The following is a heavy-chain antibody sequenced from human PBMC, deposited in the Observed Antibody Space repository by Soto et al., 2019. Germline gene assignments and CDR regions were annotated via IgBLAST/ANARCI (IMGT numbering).Heavy chain of an antibody. CDR3: ARQNSSGWDPYYFDY. CDR1: GYSFTSYW. Sequence: PGESLKISCKGSGYSFTSYWIGWVRQMPGEGLEWMGIIYPGDSDTRYSPSFQGQVTISADKSISTAYLQWSSLKASDTAMYYCARQNSSGWDPYYFDYWGQGTLVTVSS. J-gene: IGHJ4*02. CDR2: IYPGDSDT. D-gene: IGHD6-19*01. V-gene: IGHV5-51*01.